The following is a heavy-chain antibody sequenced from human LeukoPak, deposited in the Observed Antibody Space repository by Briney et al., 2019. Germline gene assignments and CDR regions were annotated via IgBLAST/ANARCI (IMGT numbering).Heavy chain of an antibody. CDR3: ARRGQSRARPYSSSWPI. CDR1: GGSISSGSYC. J-gene: IGHJ3*02. Sequence: SETLSLTCTVSGGSISSGSYCWSWIRQPAGKGLEWIGHIHPSGSTNYKPSLKSRVTISIDTSKTQFSLKLSSVTAADTAVYYCARRGQSRARPYSSSWPIWGQGTMVTVSS. D-gene: IGHD6-13*01. V-gene: IGHV4-61*09. CDR2: IHPSGST.